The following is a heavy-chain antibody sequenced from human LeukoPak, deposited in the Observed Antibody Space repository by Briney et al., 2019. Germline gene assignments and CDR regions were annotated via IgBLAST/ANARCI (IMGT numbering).Heavy chain of an antibody. CDR1: GFTFSNYA. CDR2: ITGSGTST. D-gene: IGHD3-9*01. CDR3: VIWGDYDVLTGYYVPDY. J-gene: IGHJ4*02. V-gene: IGHV3-23*01. Sequence: GGSLRLSCVASGFTFSNYAMSWVRQAPGKGLEWVSAITGSGTSTYYADPLKGRFTISRDNSKNTVFLQMNSLRHEDTAIYYCVIWGDYDVLTGYYVPDYWGQGTLVTVSS.